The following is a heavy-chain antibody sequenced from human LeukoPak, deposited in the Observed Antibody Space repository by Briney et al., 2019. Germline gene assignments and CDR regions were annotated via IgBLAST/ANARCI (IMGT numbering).Heavy chain of an antibody. CDR1: GYTFTSYG. CDR2: ISAYNGNT. CDR3: ARDRVAVAGGGGYCYGMDV. D-gene: IGHD6-19*01. Sequence: ASVKVSCKASGYTFTSYGISWVRQAPGQGLEWMGWISAYNGNTNYAQKLQGRVTMTTDTSTSTAYMELRSLRSDDTAVYYCARDRVAVAGGGGYCYGMDVWGQGTTVTVSS. V-gene: IGHV1-18*01. J-gene: IGHJ6*02.